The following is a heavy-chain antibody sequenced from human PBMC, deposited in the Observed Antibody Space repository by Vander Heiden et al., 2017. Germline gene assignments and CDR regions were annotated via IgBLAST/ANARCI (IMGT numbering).Heavy chain of an antibody. Sequence: EVQLLESGGGLVQPGGSLRLSCVASGFTFSRHAMSWVRQAPGKGLEWVSGISGSGTTTYYADSVKGRFTISRDNSKNTLYLQMNSLRAEDTAVYYCAKDRVCSGGSCNFDYWGQGTLVTVSS. V-gene: IGHV3-23*01. CDR2: ISGSGTTT. D-gene: IGHD2-15*01. J-gene: IGHJ4*02. CDR3: AKDRVCSGGSCNFDY. CDR1: GFTFSRHA.